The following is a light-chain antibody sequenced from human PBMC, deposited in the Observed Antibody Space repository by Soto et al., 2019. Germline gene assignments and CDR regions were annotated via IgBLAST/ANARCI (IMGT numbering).Light chain of an antibody. Sequence: EIVLTQSPATLSVAPGERATLSCRASQSIYSNLAWYQQNPGQAPRLLIYGASTRASGLPARFSGRGSGTEFTLTISSLQSEDFAVYYCQQYNNRLWTFGQGTKV. V-gene: IGKV3-15*01. J-gene: IGKJ1*01. CDR1: QSIYSN. CDR3: QQYNNRLWT. CDR2: GAS.